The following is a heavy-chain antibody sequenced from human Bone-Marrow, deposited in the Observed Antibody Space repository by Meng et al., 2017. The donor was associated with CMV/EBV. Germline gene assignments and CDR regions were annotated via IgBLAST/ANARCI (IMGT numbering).Heavy chain of an antibody. V-gene: IGHV3-53*01. Sequence: GESLKISCAASGFTFSNYNMNWVRQAPGKGLEWVSVIYSGGSAYYADSVKGRFTISRDNSKNTLYLQMNSLRAEDTAVYYCARAEERDYGMDVWGQGTTVTVSS. J-gene: IGHJ6*02. CDR3: ARAEERDYGMDV. CDR2: IYSGGSA. CDR1: GFTFSNYN.